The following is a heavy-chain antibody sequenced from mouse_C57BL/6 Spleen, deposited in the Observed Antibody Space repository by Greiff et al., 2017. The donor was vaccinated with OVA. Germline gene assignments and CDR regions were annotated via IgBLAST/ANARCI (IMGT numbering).Heavy chain of an antibody. CDR1: GFTFSDYY. J-gene: IGHJ4*01. V-gene: IGHV5-12*01. CDR3: ARQDFSNPYYYAMDY. CDR2: ISNGGGST. D-gene: IGHD2-5*01. Sequence: EVQLVESGGGLVQPGGSLKLSCAASGFTFSDYYMYWVRQTPEKRLEWVAYISNGGGSTYYPDTVKGRSTISRDNAKNTLYLQMSRLKSEDTAMYYCARQDFSNPYYYAMDYWGQGTSVTVSS.